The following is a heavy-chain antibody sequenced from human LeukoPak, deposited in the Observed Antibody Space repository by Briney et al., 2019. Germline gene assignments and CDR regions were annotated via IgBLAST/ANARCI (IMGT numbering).Heavy chain of an antibody. CDR3: ARPYHYDSGSRGTAFDI. D-gene: IGHD3-10*01. CDR1: GGSISSSSYY. V-gene: IGHV4-39*01. Sequence: PSETLSLTCTVSGGSISSSSYYWGWIRQSPGKGLEWITSIYDSRTTHYNPSLESRLTISVDTSKNQFSLKVTSVTAADTAIYYCARPYHYDSGSRGTAFDIWGQGTMVTVSS. J-gene: IGHJ3*02. CDR2: IYDSRTT.